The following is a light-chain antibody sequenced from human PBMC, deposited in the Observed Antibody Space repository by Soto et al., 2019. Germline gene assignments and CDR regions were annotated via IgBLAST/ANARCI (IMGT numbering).Light chain of an antibody. CDR3: CSDGGSRAV. V-gene: IGLV2-23*02. Sequence: QSALTQPASVSGSPGQSITISCTGTSSDVGSHNLVSWYQQHPGQAPKLMIYEVSKRPLGVSARFSASKSGNTASLTISGLEAEDEADYYCCSDGGSRAVFGGGTQVTVL. J-gene: IGLJ7*01. CDR1: SSDVGSHNL. CDR2: EVS.